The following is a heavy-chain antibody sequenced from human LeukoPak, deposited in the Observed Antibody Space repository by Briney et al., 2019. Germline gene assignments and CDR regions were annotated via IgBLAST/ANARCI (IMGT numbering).Heavy chain of an antibody. Sequence: PGGSLRLSCAASGFTLSSYSMNWVRQAPGKGLEWVSSISSSSSYIYYADSVKGRFTISRDNAKNSLYLQMNSLRAEDTAVYYCARDLNYYSDSSGSPGDYWGQGTLVTVSS. CDR2: ISSSSSYI. D-gene: IGHD3-22*01. V-gene: IGHV3-21*01. CDR1: GFTLSSYS. J-gene: IGHJ4*02. CDR3: ARDLNYYSDSSGSPGDY.